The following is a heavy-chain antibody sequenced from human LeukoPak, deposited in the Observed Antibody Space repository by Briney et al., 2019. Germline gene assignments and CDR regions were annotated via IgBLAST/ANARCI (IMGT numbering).Heavy chain of an antibody. CDR3: ARPYCSSTSCMGYMDV. CDR2: IYPGDSDT. J-gene: IGHJ6*03. D-gene: IGHD2-2*01. Sequence: GASLQISCKGSGSSFTSYWIGGGRQLPGKGLEWMGIIYPGDSDTRYSPSFQGQVTISADKSISTAYLQWSSLKASDTTMYYCARPYCSSTSCMGYMDVWGKGTTATVSS. CDR1: GSSFTSYW. V-gene: IGHV5-51*01.